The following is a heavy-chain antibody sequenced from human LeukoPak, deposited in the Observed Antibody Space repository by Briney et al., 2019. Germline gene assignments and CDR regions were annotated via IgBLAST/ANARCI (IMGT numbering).Heavy chain of an antibody. CDR2: ISSSGSYI. CDR1: GFTFSSYS. CDR3: ARLFCYYDSRGHYPTCVDYFDY. V-gene: IGHV3-21*01. J-gene: IGHJ4*02. D-gene: IGHD3-22*01. Sequence: GGSLRLSCAASGFTFSSYSMNWVRQAPGKGLEWVSYISSSGSYINYADSVKGRFTISRDNAQNSLYLQMNSLRAEDTAVYYCARLFCYYDSRGHYPTCVDYFDYWGQGTLVTVSS.